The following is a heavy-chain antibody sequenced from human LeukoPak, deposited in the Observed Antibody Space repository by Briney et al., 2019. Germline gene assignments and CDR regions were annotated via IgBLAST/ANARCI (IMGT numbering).Heavy chain of an antibody. D-gene: IGHD1-20*01. CDR3: ARDDNWNDKPFDH. CDR1: GFSFTNYW. Sequence: GGSLRLSCAASGFSFTNYWMSWVRQAPGKGLEWVANVKEDGTTKQYVDSVKGRFTISRDNANNSLYLQMNSLRAEDTALYYCARDDNWNDKPFDHWGQGVLVTVSS. V-gene: IGHV3-7*01. J-gene: IGHJ4*02. CDR2: VKEDGTTK.